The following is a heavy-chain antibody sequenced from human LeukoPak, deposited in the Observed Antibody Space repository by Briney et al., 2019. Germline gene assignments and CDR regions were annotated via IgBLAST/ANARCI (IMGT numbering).Heavy chain of an antibody. V-gene: IGHV3-48*02. Sequence: PGGPLTLLCAASGFPQCTYPELGLPEATGKALEWVSYISSSGNTIYYADSVKGRYTISRDNAKRSLYLQMHSLGNDDTAVYYCARGRYNLTDILYWGQGTLVTVSS. J-gene: IGHJ4*02. CDR2: ISSSGNTI. CDR1: GFPQCTY. D-gene: IGHD1-1*01. CDR3: ARGRYNLTDILY.